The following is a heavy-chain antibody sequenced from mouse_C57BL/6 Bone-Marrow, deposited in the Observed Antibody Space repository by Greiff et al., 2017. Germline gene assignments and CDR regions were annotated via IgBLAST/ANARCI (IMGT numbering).Heavy chain of an antibody. D-gene: IGHD1-1*01. CDR2: ISNLAYSI. CDR3: ARNYGSSYAMDY. Sequence: EVQVVEPGGGLVQPGGSLKLSCAASGFTFSDYGMAWVRQAPRKGPEWVAFISNLAYSIYYADTVTGRFTISIEKAKNTLYMAMSSLGSEDSAMYYCARNYGSSYAMDYWGQGTSVTVSS. J-gene: IGHJ4*01. CDR1: GFTFSDYG. V-gene: IGHV5-15*01.